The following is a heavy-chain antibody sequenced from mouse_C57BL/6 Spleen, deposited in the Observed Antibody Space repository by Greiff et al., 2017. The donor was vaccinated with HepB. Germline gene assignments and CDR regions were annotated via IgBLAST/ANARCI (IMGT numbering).Heavy chain of an antibody. CDR3: ARGGGSSPFVDY. Sequence: VQLQQSGPELVKPGASVKISCKASGYAFSSSWMNWVKQRPGKGLEWIGRIYPGDGDTNYNGKFKGKATLTADKSSSTAYMQLSSLTSEDSAVYFCARGGGSSPFVDYWGQGTTLTVSS. CDR1: GYAFSSSW. J-gene: IGHJ2*01. CDR2: IYPGDGDT. D-gene: IGHD1-1*01. V-gene: IGHV1-82*01.